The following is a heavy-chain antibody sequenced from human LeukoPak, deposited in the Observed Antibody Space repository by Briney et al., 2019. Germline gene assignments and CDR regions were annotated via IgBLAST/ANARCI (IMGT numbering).Heavy chain of an antibody. Sequence: SVKVSCKASGGTFSSYAIGWVRQAPGQGLEWMGRIIPIFGTANYAQKIQGRVTITTDESTSAAYMELSSMRSESTAVYYCARDVSGYDPDTRFDYWGQGTLVTVFS. CDR1: GGTFSSYA. V-gene: IGHV1-69*05. J-gene: IGHJ4*02. CDR2: IIPIFGTA. CDR3: ARDVSGYDPDTRFDY. D-gene: IGHD5-12*01.